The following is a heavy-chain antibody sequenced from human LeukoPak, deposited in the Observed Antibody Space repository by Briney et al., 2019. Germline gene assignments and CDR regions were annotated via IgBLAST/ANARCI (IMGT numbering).Heavy chain of an antibody. CDR3: ARDPPGAAFDI. CDR1: GGSFSGYY. D-gene: IGHD1-14*01. Sequence: SETLSLTCAVYGGSFSGYYWSWIRQPPGKGLEWIGEINHSGSTNYNPSLKSRVTISVATSKNQFSLKLSSVTAADTAVYYCARDPPGAAFDIWGQGTMVTVSS. J-gene: IGHJ3*02. CDR2: INHSGST. V-gene: IGHV4-34*01.